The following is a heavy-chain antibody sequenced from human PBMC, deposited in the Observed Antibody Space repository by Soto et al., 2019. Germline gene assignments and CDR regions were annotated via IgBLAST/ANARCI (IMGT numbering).Heavy chain of an antibody. CDR1: GFTFSSYW. V-gene: IGHV3-74*01. Sequence: GGSLRLSCAASGFTFSSYWMHWVRQAPGKGLVWVSRINSDGSSTSYADSVKGRFTISRDNAKNTLYLQMDSLRAEDTAVYYCARDRGGNSADYYYYGMDVWGQGTTVTVSS. D-gene: IGHD2-21*02. CDR3: ARDRGGNSADYYYYGMDV. J-gene: IGHJ6*02. CDR2: INSDGSST.